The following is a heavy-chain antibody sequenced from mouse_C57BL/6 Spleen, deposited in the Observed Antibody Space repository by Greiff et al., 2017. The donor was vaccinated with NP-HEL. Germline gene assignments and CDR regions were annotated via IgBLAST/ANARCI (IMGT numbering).Heavy chain of an antibody. CDR2: INPNYGTT. CDR3: ARSIYYYGSSYEYWYFDV. D-gene: IGHD1-1*01. J-gene: IGHJ1*03. Sequence: EVKLMESGPELVKPGASVKISCKASGYSFTDYNMNWVKQSNGKSLEWIGVINPNYGTTSYNQKFKGKATLTVDQSSSTACMQLNSLTSEDSAVYYCARSIYYYGSSYEYWYFDVWGTGTTVTVSS. CDR1: GYSFTDYN. V-gene: IGHV1-39*01.